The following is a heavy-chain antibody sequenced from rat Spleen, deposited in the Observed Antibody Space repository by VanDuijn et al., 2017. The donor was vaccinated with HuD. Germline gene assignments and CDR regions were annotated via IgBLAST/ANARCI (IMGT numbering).Heavy chain of an antibody. CDR1: GFSLSSHG. D-gene: IGHD1-1*01. V-gene: IGHV2S8*01. CDR3: TVLQWDY. Sequence: QVQLKESGPGLVQPSQTLSLICTVSGFSLSSHGVIWVRQPPGKGLEWIAAISSGGSTYSNSVLKSRLSISRDTSKSQVFLKMDSLQTEDTAIYFCTVLQWDYWGQGVMVTVSS. CDR2: ISSGGST. J-gene: IGHJ2*01.